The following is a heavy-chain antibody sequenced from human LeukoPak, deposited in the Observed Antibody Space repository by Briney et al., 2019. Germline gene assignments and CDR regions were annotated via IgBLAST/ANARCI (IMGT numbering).Heavy chain of an antibody. J-gene: IGHJ3*02. Sequence: PSETLSLTCTVSGGSISSYYWSWVRQAPGKGLEWVSGINWSGGSTGYGDSVKGRFTISRDKTSLFLQMNSLRAEDTALYYCARGYLNNDVHPHAFDIWGQGTLVTVSS. CDR1: GGSISSYY. CDR3: ARGYLNNDVHPHAFDI. D-gene: IGHD3-10*02. V-gene: IGHV3-20*04. CDR2: INWSGGST.